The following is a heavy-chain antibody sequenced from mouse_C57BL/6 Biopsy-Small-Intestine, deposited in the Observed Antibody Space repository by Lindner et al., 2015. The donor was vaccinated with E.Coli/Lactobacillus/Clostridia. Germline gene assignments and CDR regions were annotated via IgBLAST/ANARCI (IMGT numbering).Heavy chain of an antibody. D-gene: IGHD4-1*01. Sequence: VQLQESGPELVKPGASVKISCKASGYSFTDYNMNWVKQSNGKSLEWIGVINPNYGTTSYNQKFKGKATLTVDTSSSTAYMELHSLTSEDSAVYYCASLTGTKGYFDYWGQGTTLTVSS. CDR2: INPNYGTT. J-gene: IGHJ2*01. CDR1: GYSFTDYN. CDR3: ASLTGTKGYFDY. V-gene: IGHV1-39*01.